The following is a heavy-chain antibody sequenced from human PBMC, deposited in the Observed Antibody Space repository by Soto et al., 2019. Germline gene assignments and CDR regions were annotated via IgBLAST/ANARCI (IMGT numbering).Heavy chain of an antibody. J-gene: IGHJ4*02. CDR3: ATIRLWPGGFDY. CDR2: ISGSGGST. CDR1: GFTFSSYA. V-gene: IGHV3-23*01. D-gene: IGHD5-18*01. Sequence: EVQLLESGGGLVQPGGSLRLSCAASGFTFSSYAMSWVRQAPGKGLEWVSAISGSGGSTYYADSVKGRFTISRDNSKNTLYLQMNSLRAEDTAVYYCATIRLWPGGFDYWGQGTLVTVSS.